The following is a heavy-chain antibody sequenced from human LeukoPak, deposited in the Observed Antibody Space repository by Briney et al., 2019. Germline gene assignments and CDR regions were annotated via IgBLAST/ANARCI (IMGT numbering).Heavy chain of an antibody. V-gene: IGHV1-69*04. CDR3: AREGVVPASVYYFDY. CDR2: IIPILGIA. CDR1: GGTFSSYT. J-gene: IGHJ4*02. D-gene: IGHD2-2*01. Sequence: ASVKVSCKASGGTFSSYTISWVRQAPGQGLEWMGRIIPILGIANYAQKFQGRVTITADKSTSTAYMELSSLRSEDTAVYYCAREGVVPASVYYFDYWGQGTLVTVFS.